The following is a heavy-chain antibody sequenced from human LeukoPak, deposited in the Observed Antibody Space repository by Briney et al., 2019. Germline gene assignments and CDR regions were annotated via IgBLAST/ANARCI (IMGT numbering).Heavy chain of an antibody. D-gene: IGHD1-1*01. CDR1: GGSISSSSYY. CDR3: AKLSSNWYFDS. CDR2: IYYSGST. V-gene: IGHV4-39*01. J-gene: IGHJ4*02. Sequence: SETLSLTCTVSGGSISSSSYYWGWIRQPPGKGLEWIGSIYYSGSTYYNASLESRVTISVDTSKNQFSLKLSSVTAADTAVYYCAKLSSNWYFDSWGRGTLVTVSS.